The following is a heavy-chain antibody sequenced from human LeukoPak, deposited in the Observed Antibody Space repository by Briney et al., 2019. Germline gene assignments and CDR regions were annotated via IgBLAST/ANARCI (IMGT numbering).Heavy chain of an antibody. CDR2: IIPIFGTA. CDR3: ATTLYYDSSGYYYGSLGPDY. D-gene: IGHD3-22*01. Sequence: GSSVKVSCKASGGTFSSYAISWVRQAPGQGLEWMGGIIPIFGTANYAQKFQGRVTITADKSTSTAYMELSSLRSEDAAVYYCATTLYYDSSGYYYGSLGPDYWGQGTLVTVSS. CDR1: GGTFSSYA. V-gene: IGHV1-69*06. J-gene: IGHJ4*02.